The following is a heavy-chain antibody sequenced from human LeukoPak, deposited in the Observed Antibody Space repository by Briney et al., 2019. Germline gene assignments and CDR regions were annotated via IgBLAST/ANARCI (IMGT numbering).Heavy chain of an antibody. V-gene: IGHV3-23*01. D-gene: IGHD2/OR15-2a*01. CDR1: HFTFSNFD. CDR2: ISGSGGST. Sequence: PGGSLRLSCTVSHFTFSNFDFHWVRQAPGKGLEWVSAISGSGGSTYYADSVKGRFTISRDNSKNTLYLQMNSLRAEDTAVYYCAKVFLRDKTKNNCFDYWGQGTLVTVSS. CDR3: AKVFLRDKTKNNCFDY. J-gene: IGHJ4*02.